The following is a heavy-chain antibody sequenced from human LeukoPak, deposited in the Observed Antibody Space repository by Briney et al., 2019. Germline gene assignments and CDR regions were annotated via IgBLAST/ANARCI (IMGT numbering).Heavy chain of an antibody. Sequence: GGSLRLSCAAYSFTFRSYSMNWVRQAPGKGLEWVSSISSSSSYIYYADSVKGRFTISRDNAKNSLYLQMNSLRREDTAVYYCASGSAVDTAMVTIAFDIWGQGTMVTVSS. D-gene: IGHD5-18*01. CDR2: ISSSSSYI. V-gene: IGHV3-21*01. J-gene: IGHJ3*02. CDR3: ASGSAVDTAMVTIAFDI. CDR1: SFTFRSYS.